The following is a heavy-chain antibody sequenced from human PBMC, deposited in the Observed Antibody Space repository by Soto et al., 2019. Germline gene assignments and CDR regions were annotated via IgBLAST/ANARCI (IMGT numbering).Heavy chain of an antibody. V-gene: IGHV4-34*01. CDR3: ARTHLTDFWSGYAILSLEGFDP. Sequence: PSETLSLTCAVYGGSFRGYYWSWIRQPPGKGLEWIGEINHSGSTNYNPSLKSRVTISVDTSKNQFSLKLSSVTAADTAVYYCARTHLTDFWSGYAILSLEGFDPWGQGTLVTVSS. J-gene: IGHJ5*02. D-gene: IGHD3-3*01. CDR1: GGSFRGYY. CDR2: INHSGST.